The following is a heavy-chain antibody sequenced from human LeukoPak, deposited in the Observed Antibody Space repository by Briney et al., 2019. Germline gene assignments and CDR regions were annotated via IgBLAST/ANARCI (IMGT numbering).Heavy chain of an antibody. Sequence: SETLSLTCAVYGGSFSGYYWSWIRQPPGKGLEWIGEINHSGSTNYNPSLKSRVTISVDTSKNQFSLKLSSVTAADTAVYYCARHVYSSSFGRWFDPWGQGTLVTVSS. J-gene: IGHJ5*02. CDR3: ARHVYSSSFGRWFDP. V-gene: IGHV4-34*01. CDR1: GGSFSGYY. D-gene: IGHD6-13*01. CDR2: INHSGST.